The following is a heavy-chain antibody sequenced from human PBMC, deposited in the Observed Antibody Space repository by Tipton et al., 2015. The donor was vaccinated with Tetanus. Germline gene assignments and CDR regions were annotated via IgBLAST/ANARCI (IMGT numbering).Heavy chain of an antibody. J-gene: IGHJ6*02. Sequence: SCTVSGDSLSNGDYYWSWIRQPPGKGLESIGYIYYSGSTYYNPSLKSRVTISVDTSKNQFSLRLSSVTAADTAVYYCARDHGITWGGMGYYYGMDVWGQGTTVTVSS. CDR3: ARDHGITWGGMGYYYGMDV. V-gene: IGHV4-30-4*01. D-gene: IGHD3-16*01. CDR2: IYYSGST. CDR1: GDSLSNGDYY.